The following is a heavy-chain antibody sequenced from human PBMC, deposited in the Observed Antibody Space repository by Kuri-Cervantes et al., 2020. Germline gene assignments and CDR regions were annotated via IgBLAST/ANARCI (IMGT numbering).Heavy chain of an antibody. CDR3: ARGTNSYWGSYRRAFDI. CDR2: ISYSGST. V-gene: IGHV4-59*12. J-gene: IGHJ3*02. Sequence: LSCTVSGGSISSSYWSWIRQPPGKGLEWIGYISYSGSTNYNPSLKSRVTISVDTSKNQFSLKLSSVTAADTAVYYCARGTNSYWGSYRRAFDIWGQGTMVTVSS. CDR1: GGSISSSY. D-gene: IGHD3-16*02.